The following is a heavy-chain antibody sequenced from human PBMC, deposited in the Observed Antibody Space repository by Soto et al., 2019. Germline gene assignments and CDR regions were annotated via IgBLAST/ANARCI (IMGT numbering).Heavy chain of an antibody. V-gene: IGHV4-4*02. CDR1: GASISSSEW. CDR2: IYHSGST. J-gene: IGHJ4*02. CDR3: ARVGISGYFDY. Sequence: QVQLQESGPGLVKPSETLSLTCVVSGASISSSEWWTWVRQPPGKGLEWIGHIYHSGSTRYNPSLNRRVIISVDKSKNHFSLNLNSVTAADTAMYYCARVGISGYFDYWGEGTLVTVSS. D-gene: IGHD6-19*01.